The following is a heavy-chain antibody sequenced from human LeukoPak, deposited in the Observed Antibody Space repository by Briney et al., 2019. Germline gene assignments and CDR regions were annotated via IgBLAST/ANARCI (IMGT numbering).Heavy chain of an antibody. V-gene: IGHV1-18*01. CDR3: ARDQKVEGSSWRYYYYYYGMDV. J-gene: IGHJ6*02. Sequence: GASVKVSCKASGYTFTSYGISWVRQAPGQGLEWMGWISAYNGNTNYAQKLQGRVTMTTDTSTRTAYMELRSLRSDDTAVYYCARDQKVEGSSWRYYYYYYGMDVWGQGTTVTVSS. CDR1: GYTFTSYG. CDR2: ISAYNGNT. D-gene: IGHD6-13*01.